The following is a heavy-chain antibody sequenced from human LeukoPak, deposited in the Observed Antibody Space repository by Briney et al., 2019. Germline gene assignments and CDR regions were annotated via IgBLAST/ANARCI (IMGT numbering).Heavy chain of an antibody. J-gene: IGHJ5*02. CDR2: IIPIFGTA. V-gene: IGHV1-69*01. Sequence: SVKVSCKASGGTFSSYAISWVRQAPGQGLEWMGGIIPIFGTANYAQKFQGRVTITADESTSTAYMELSSLRSEDTAVYYCARDRFLDFDWPWNWFDPWGQGTLVTVSS. CDR3: ARDRFLDFDWPWNWFDP. D-gene: IGHD3-9*01. CDR1: GGTFSSYA.